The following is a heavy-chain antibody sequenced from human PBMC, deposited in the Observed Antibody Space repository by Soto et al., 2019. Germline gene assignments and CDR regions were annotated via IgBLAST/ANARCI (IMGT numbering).Heavy chain of an antibody. D-gene: IGHD5-12*01. CDR2: ISPNGDRT. V-gene: IGHV3-64*01. Sequence: EVHLVESGGGLVQPGGSLRLSCAASGFTFSSYAMHWVRQAQGKGLEYVSAISPNGDRTYYANSVKGRFTISRDNSKSTLYLQMGSLRDEDMAVYYCASAGSGYDHWGQGTLVTVSS. J-gene: IGHJ5*02. CDR3: ASAGSGYDH. CDR1: GFTFSSYA.